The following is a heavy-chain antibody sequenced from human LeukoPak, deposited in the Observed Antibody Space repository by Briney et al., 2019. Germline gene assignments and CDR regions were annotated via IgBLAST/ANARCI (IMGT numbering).Heavy chain of an antibody. Sequence: ASVKVSCKASGYTFTSYYMHWVRQAPGQGLEWMGIVNPSGGSTSYAQKFQGRVTMTRDMSTSTAYMELNRLRSDDTAVYYCARVSDYYSYMDVWGKGTTVTISS. V-gene: IGHV1-46*01. CDR3: ARVSDYYSYMDV. CDR1: GYTFTSYY. CDR2: VNPSGGST. J-gene: IGHJ6*03.